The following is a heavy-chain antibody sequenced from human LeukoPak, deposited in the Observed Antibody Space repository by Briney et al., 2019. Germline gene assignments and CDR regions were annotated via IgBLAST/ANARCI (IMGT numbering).Heavy chain of an antibody. J-gene: IGHJ4*02. CDR1: GFVFTSYG. CDR2: ISANDGKT. V-gene: IGHV1-18*01. Sequence: GASVKVSCKASGFVFTSYGFTWVRQAPGQGLEWMGWISANDGKTHYSEKHQGRVTMSTDTVTSTAYMELRSLRSDDTAVHYCARELHVERDDYWGQGTLVTVSS. D-gene: IGHD1-1*01. CDR3: ARELHVERDDY.